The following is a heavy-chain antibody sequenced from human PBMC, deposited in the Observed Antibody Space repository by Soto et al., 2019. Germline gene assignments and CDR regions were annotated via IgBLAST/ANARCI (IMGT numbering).Heavy chain of an antibody. CDR3: ARVTDYFDTIGYSREYFQH. V-gene: IGHV1-3*01. D-gene: IGHD3-22*01. Sequence: GASVKVSCKASGYTFTSAAMHWLRQASGHGPEWMGWINAGNGNTKYSQKFQGRVTITRDISASTVYMEMSSLRSEDTAVYFCARVTDYFDTIGYSREYFQHWGQGTPVTVSS. J-gene: IGHJ1*01. CDR1: GYTFTSAA. CDR2: INAGNGNT.